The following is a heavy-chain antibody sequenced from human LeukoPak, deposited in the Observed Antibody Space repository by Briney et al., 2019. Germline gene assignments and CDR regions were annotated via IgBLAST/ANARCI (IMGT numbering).Heavy chain of an antibody. D-gene: IGHD1-1*01. CDR3: VRVSGATGANFDY. CDR2: IKQDGSEK. CDR1: GFTSSSYW. Sequence: GGSLRLSCAHSGFTSSSYWMNWVRQAPGKGLEGGARIKQDGSEKYYVDSVKGRVTISRDNAKNSLYLQMNSLRVEDTAVYYCVRVSGATGANFDYWGQGTLVTVSS. V-gene: IGHV3-7*01. J-gene: IGHJ4*02.